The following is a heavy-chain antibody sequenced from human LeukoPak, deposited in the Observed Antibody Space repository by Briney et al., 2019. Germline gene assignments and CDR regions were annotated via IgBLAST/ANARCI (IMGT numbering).Heavy chain of an antibody. D-gene: IGHD3-16*01. Sequence: ASETLSLTCTVSGGSISSSSYYWGWIRQPPGKGLEWIGSIYYSGSTNYNPSLKSRVTISVDTSKNQFSLKLSSVTAADTAVYYCARRWRSVFNWFDPWGQGTLVTVSS. CDR1: GGSISSSSYY. CDR3: ARRWRSVFNWFDP. CDR2: IYYSGST. V-gene: IGHV4-39*07. J-gene: IGHJ5*02.